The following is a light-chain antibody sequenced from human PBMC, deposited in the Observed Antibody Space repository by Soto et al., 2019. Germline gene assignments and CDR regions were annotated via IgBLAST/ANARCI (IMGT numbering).Light chain of an antibody. V-gene: IGKV1-39*01. J-gene: IGKJ1*01. Sequence: DIQMTQSPSSLSASVGDRVIITCRASQSISNYLNWYQQKPGKAPKLLIYDTSSLQSGVPSRFSGSGSGTAFTLTISSLQPEDFATFYCQQSYRTPRTFGQGTKVDIK. CDR1: QSISNY. CDR3: QQSYRTPRT. CDR2: DTS.